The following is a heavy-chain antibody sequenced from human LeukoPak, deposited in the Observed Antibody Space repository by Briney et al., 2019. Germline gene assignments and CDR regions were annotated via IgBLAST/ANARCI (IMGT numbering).Heavy chain of an antibody. CDR3: ARVEWVSSWYLDY. D-gene: IGHD6-13*01. J-gene: IGHJ4*02. CDR1: GGSFSGYY. Sequence: SETLSLTCAVYGGSFSGYYWSWIRQPPGKGLEWIGEINHSGSTNYNPSLKSRVTISVDTSKNQFSLKLSSVTAADTAVYYCARVEWVSSWYLDYWGQGTLVTVSS. CDR2: INHSGST. V-gene: IGHV4-34*01.